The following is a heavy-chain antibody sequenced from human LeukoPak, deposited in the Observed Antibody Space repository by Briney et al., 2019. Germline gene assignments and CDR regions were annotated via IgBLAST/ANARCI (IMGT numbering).Heavy chain of an antibody. D-gene: IGHD6-13*01. J-gene: IGHJ4*02. CDR2: ISSSSSYI. CDR3: ARESLDEQLFDY. Sequence: GGSLRLSCAASGFTFSSYSMNWVRQAPGKGLEWVSSISSSSSYIYYADSVTGRFTISRDNAKNSLYLQMNSLRAEDTAVYYCARESLDEQLFDYWGQGTLVTVSS. CDR1: GFTFSSYS. V-gene: IGHV3-21*01.